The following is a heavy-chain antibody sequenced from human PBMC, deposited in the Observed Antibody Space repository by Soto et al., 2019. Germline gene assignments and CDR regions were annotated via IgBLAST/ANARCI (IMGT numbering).Heavy chain of an antibody. Sequence: EVQLVESGGGLVQSGRSRRLSCVASGFRFDDFAMHWVRQAPGKGLEWVSSIDWNSGSTAYADSVKGRFTDFRDNARKSLDLKMNSLRVEDTALYYCVKGRGSYFVYFGLDVWGPGTTVTVSS. V-gene: IGHV3-9*01. CDR2: IDWNSGST. CDR3: VKGRGSYFVYFGLDV. CDR1: GFRFDDFA. D-gene: IGHD1-26*01. J-gene: IGHJ6*02.